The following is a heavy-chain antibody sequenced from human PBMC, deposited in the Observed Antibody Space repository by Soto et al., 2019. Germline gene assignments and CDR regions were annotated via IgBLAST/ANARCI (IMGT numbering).Heavy chain of an antibody. D-gene: IGHD6-19*01. Sequence: GGSLRLSCAASGFTFSSYWMSWVRQAPGKGLEWVANIKQDGSEKYYVDSVKGRFTISRDNAKNSLYLQMNSLRAEDTAVYYCGRVWYSSGWYLGRGHFAYWGRGTLVPVSS. V-gene: IGHV3-7*01. CDR1: GFTFSSYW. CDR3: GRVWYSSGWYLGRGHFAY. CDR2: IKQDGSEK. J-gene: IGHJ4*02.